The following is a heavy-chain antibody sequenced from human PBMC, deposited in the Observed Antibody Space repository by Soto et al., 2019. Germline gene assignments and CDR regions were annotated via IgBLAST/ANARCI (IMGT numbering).Heavy chain of an antibody. J-gene: IGHJ4*02. D-gene: IGHD6-13*01. V-gene: IGHV3-23*01. CDR1: EFTFSSYA. Sequence: GSLRLSCAASEFTFSSYAMTWVRQAPGKGLEWVSAISGSGVSTYYADSVKGRFTISRDNSKNTLYLQMNSLRAEDTAVYYCAKDRLKLAPHYFDYWGQGALVTVSS. CDR2: ISGSGVST. CDR3: AKDRLKLAPHYFDY.